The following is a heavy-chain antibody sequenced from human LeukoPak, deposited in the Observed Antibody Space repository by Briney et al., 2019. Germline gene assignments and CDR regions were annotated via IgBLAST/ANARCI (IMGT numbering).Heavy chain of an antibody. CDR3: AKCVYAIVLGFDY. V-gene: IGHV3-23*01. Sequence: GGSLRLSCAASGFTFSIYAMTWVRQAPGKGLQWVSAISGSGDTTYYADSVRGRFTISRDNSKNTLYLQMNSLRAEDTAVYYCAKCVYAIVLGFDYWGQGTLVTVSS. CDR2: ISGSGDTT. J-gene: IGHJ4*02. D-gene: IGHD2-8*01. CDR1: GFTFSIYA.